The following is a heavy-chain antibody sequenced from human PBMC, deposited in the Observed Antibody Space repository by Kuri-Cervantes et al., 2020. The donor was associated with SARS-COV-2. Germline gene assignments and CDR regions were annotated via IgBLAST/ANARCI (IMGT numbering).Heavy chain of an antibody. V-gene: IGHV3-23*01. CDR1: GFTFSSYD. Sequence: GGSLRLSCAASGFTFSSYDMSWVRQAPGKGLEWVAGIGSYGVTTYYADSVKGRFTISRDNSKNTLYLQMNSLRAEDTAVYYCATHLGLYDFWSGYWLGYFDLWGRGTLVTVSS. CDR2: IGSYGVTT. CDR3: ATHLGLYDFWSGYWLGYFDL. D-gene: IGHD3-3*01. J-gene: IGHJ2*01.